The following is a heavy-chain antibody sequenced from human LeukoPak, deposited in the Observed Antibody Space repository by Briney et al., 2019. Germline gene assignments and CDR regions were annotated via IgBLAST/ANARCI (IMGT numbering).Heavy chain of an antibody. D-gene: IGHD1-14*01. J-gene: IGHJ4*02. V-gene: IGHV4-59*08. CDR1: GGSISSYY. CDR2: IYYSGST. CDR3: ARKPTAQTFDY. Sequence: PSETLSLTCTVSGGSISSYYWSWIRQPPGKGLEWIGYIYYSGSTNYNPSLKSRVTISVDTSKNQFSLRLTSVAAADTAVYYCARKPTAQTFDYWGQGTLVTVSS.